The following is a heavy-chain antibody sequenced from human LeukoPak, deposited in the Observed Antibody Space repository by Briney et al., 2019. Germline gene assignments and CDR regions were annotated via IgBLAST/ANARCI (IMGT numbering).Heavy chain of an antibody. CDR3: ARGGSGTYYHY. V-gene: IGHV4-59*01. CDR2: IYYNGST. D-gene: IGHD1-26*01. J-gene: IGHJ4*02. CDR1: GGSISSYY. Sequence: PSETLSLTCTVSGGSISSYYWSWIRQPPGKGLEWIGYIYYNGSTSYNPSLKSRATISVDTSKNQFSLKLSSVTAADTAVYYCARGGSGTYYHYWGQGTLVTVSS.